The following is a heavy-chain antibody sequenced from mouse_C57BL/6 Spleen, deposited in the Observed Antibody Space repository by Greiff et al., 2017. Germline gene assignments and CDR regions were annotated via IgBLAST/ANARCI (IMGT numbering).Heavy chain of an antibody. CDR2: IHPNSGST. CDR3: ARGPITTVVAEYYFDY. D-gene: IGHD1-1*01. V-gene: IGHV1-64*01. J-gene: IGHJ2*01. CDR1: GYTFTSYW. Sequence: QVQLQQPGAELVKPGASVKLSCKASGYTFTSYWMHWVKQRPGQGLEWIGMIHPNSGSTNYNEKFKSKATLTVDKSSSTAYMQLSSLTSEDSAVYYCARGPITTVVAEYYFDYWGQGTTLTVSS.